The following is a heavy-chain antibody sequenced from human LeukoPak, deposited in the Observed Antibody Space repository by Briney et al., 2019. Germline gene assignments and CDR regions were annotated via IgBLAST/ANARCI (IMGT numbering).Heavy chain of an antibody. CDR3: ARGPPQLGMHDPFET. V-gene: IGHV1-2*02. CDR2: INPNSGGT. CDR1: GYTFTGYY. Sequence: ASVKVSCKASGYTFTGYYMHWVRQAPGQGLEWMGWINPNSGGTNYAQKFQGRVAMTRDTSGTTVFMEVRRLTSDDTAVYYCARGPPQLGMHDPFETWGQGTLVTVSS. J-gene: IGHJ3*02. D-gene: IGHD7-27*01.